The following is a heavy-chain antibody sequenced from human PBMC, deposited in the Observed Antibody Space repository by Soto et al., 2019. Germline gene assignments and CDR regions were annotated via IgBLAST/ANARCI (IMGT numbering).Heavy chain of an antibody. CDR1: GGTFSSYA. V-gene: IGHV1-69*12. Sequence: QVQLVQSGAEVKKPGSSVKVSCKASGGTFSSYAISWVRQAPGQGLEWMGGIIPIFGTANYAQKFQGRVTITADESTSTDYMELSSLRSEDTAVYYCARAYEQLTRFVNWFDPWGQGTLVTVSS. CDR2: IIPIFGTA. D-gene: IGHD6-6*01. CDR3: ARAYEQLTRFVNWFDP. J-gene: IGHJ5*02.